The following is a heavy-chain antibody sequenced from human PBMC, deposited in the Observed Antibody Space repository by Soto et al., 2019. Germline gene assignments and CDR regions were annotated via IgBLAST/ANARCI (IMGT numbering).Heavy chain of an antibody. CDR3: ARQGEGFHQRQIDF. D-gene: IGHD3-10*01. CDR2: VFPGDSDT. V-gene: IGHV5-51*01. J-gene: IGHJ4*02. Sequence: GESLELYCQGSGFTFTSYRIAWVRQMPGKGPEWMGVVFPGDSDTRYSPSFQGQVIISADKSTSTAYLQWSSLKASDSASYYCARQGEGFHQRQIDFWGQGTLVKVSS. CDR1: GFTFTSYR.